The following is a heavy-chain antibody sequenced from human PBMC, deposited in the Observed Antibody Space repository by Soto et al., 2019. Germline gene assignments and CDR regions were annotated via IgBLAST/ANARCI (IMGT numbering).Heavy chain of an antibody. D-gene: IGHD3-10*01. Sequence: TLSLTCTVSGGPISSSSYYWGWIRQPPGKGLEWIGSIYYSGSTYYNVSLKSRVTISVDTSKNQFSLKLSSVTAADTAVYYCARHAYAGLYGSGSYYTPLDYWGQGTLVTVSS. CDR1: GGPISSSSYY. J-gene: IGHJ4*02. CDR2: IYYSGST. V-gene: IGHV4-39*01. CDR3: ARHAYAGLYGSGSYYTPLDY.